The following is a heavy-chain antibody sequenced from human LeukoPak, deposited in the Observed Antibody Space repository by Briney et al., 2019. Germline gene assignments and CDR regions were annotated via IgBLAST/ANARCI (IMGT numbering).Heavy chain of an antibody. V-gene: IGHV1-46*01. Sequence: ASVKVSCKASGYTFTSYYMHWVRQAPGQGLEWMGIINPSGGSTSYAQKFQGRVTMTRDMSTSTVYMELSSLRSEDTAVYYCARSYAYDSSGLDYYYYYMDVWGKGTTVTVSS. CDR3: ARSYAYDSSGLDYYYYYMDV. CDR1: GYTFTSYY. D-gene: IGHD3-22*01. J-gene: IGHJ6*03. CDR2: INPSGGST.